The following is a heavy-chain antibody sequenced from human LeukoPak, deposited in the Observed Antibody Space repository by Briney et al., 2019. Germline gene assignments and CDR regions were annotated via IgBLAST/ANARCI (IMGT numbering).Heavy chain of an antibody. CDR3: ARVGYSLGQLLYYIYYMDV. D-gene: IGHD2-2*01. CDR1: GGSMNTYF. Sequence: PSETLSLTCTVSGGSMNTYFWSWIRQPPGKGLEWIGSIYYSGSTNYNPSLKSRVTISVDTSKNQFSLKLSSVTAADTAVYYCARVGYSLGQLLYYIYYMDVWGRGTTVTVSS. CDR2: IYYSGST. V-gene: IGHV4-59*01. J-gene: IGHJ6*03.